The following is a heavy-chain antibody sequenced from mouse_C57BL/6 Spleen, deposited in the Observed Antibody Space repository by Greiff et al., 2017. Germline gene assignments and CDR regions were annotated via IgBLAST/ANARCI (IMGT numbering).Heavy chain of an antibody. CDR2: IDPSDSET. V-gene: IGHV1-52*01. J-gene: IGHJ3*01. CDR3: ARWNGAWFAY. Sequence: VQLQQPGTELVKPGSSVKLSCKASGYTFTSYWMHWVKQRPIQGLEWIGNIDPSDSETHYNQKFKDKATLTVDKSSSTAYMQLSSLTSEDSAVYYCARWNGAWFAYWGQGTLVTVSA. CDR1: GYTFTSYW.